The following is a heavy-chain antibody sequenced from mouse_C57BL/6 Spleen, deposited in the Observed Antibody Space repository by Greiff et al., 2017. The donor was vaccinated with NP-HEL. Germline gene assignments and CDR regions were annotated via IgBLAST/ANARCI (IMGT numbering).Heavy chain of an antibody. V-gene: IGHV1-19*01. CDR1: GYTFTDYY. J-gene: IGHJ1*03. D-gene: IGHD2-1*01. CDR2: INPYNGGT. Sequence: EVQLQQSGPVLAKPGASVKMSCKASGYTFTDYYMNWVKQSHGKSLEWIGVINPYNGGTSYNQKFKGKATLTVDKSSSTAYMELNSLTSEDSAVYYWARRGYGSYVGFDDWGTGTTVTVSS. CDR3: ARRGYGSYVGFDD.